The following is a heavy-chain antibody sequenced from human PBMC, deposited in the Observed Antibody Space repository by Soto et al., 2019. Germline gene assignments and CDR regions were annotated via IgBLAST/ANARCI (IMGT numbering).Heavy chain of an antibody. D-gene: IGHD6-19*01. Sequence: VQLVESGGGVVPPGRSLPPSCGASGFNFSDYGMQWVRQAPGKGLEWVAVGSHDGSNTHYADSVKGRFTISIDSSKNTVSLEMTSLRAKDTAVYYCAKGGRQWLVTTDFNYWGQGALVTVSS. CDR2: GSHDGSNT. J-gene: IGHJ4*02. V-gene: IGHV3-30*18. CDR1: GFNFSDYG. CDR3: AKGGRQWLVTTDFNY.